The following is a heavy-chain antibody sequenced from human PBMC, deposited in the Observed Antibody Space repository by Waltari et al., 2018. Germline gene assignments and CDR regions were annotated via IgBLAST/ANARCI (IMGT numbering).Heavy chain of an antibody. CDR3: ASLLLETPPGSYYYYMDV. CDR1: GGTLSGFY. J-gene: IGHJ6*03. V-gene: IGHV4-34*02. CDR2: ISHSGYT. D-gene: IGHD3-3*01. Sequence: QVHLQQWGAGLLKPSETLSLTCGVYGGTLSGFYWSWIRQPPGKGLEWIGEISHSGYTTYNPSLKSRVTMSLDTSKSQFSLTLYSMTAADTAVYYCASLLLETPPGSYYYYMDVWGKGTTVTVSS.